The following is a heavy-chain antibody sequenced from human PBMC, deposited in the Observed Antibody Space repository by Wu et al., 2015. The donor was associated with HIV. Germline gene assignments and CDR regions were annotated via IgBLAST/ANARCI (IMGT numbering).Heavy chain of an antibody. CDR3: ARLEWSVSPQGGY. V-gene: IGHV1-69*14. J-gene: IGHJ4*02. Sequence: QVHLVQSGAEVQKPGSSVKVSCEASGGTFNKYAITWVRQAPGRGLEWMGGILPTFGTADYAQKFRDRVTITADISTSTTYMELSSLRSEDTAVYYCARLEWSVSPQGGYWGQGTLVIVSS. CDR1: GGTFNKYA. CDR2: ILPTFGTA. D-gene: IGHD3-3*01.